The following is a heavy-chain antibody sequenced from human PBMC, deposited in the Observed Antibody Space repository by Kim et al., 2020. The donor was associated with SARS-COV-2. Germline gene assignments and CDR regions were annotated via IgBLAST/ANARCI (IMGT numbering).Heavy chain of an antibody. CDR1: GFTFSSYW. CDR3: ARRVARGPWGLDGFGI. Sequence: GGSLRLSCAASGFTFSSYWMSWVRQAPGKGLEWVANIKQDGSEKYYVDSVKGRFTISRDNAKNSLYLQMNSLRAEDTAVYYCARRVARGPWGLDGFGIWGPGKTVTLSS. D-gene: IGHD3-16*01. V-gene: IGHV3-7*01. CDR2: IKQDGSEK. J-gene: IGHJ3*02.